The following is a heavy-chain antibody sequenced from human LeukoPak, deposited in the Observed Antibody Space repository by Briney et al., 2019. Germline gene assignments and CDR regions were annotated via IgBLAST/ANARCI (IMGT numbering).Heavy chain of an antibody. CDR2: ISSSSSYI. CDR1: GFTFSSYS. D-gene: IGHD1-26*01. J-gene: IGHJ3*02. V-gene: IGHV3-21*04. Sequence: PGGSLRLSCAASGFTFSSYSMNWVRQAPGKGLEWVSSISSSSSYIYYADSVKGRFTISRDNAKNSLYLQMNSLRAEDTAVYYCASLVGAPDAFDIWGQGTMVTVSS. CDR3: ASLVGAPDAFDI.